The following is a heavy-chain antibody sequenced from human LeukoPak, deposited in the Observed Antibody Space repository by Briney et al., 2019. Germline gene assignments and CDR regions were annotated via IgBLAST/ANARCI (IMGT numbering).Heavy chain of an antibody. CDR2: IGVSAGST. Sequence: PGGSLRLSCAASGLTFNKTAMSWVRQSPGKGLEWVSAIGVSAGSTYYADFAKGRFTISRDNSKNTVYLQMNNLSAEDTAVYYCTTLIIILSGAFDLWGQGTMVSVSS. D-gene: IGHD2/OR15-2a*01. V-gene: IGHV3-23*01. CDR3: TTLIIILSGAFDL. CDR1: GLTFNKTA. J-gene: IGHJ3*01.